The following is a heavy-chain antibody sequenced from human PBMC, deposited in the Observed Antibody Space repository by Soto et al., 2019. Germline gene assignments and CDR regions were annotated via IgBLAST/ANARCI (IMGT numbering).Heavy chain of an antibody. J-gene: IGHJ4*02. Sequence: QVQLQESGPGLVQPSGTLSLTCAVSGDSITGDNWWSWVRQPPGKGLEWIGEVKDGGHTNYSPSLRGRVTISSDTSNNQFSLRLNSVTAADTGVYYCARGQEGVVATHWDQGSLVTVSS. CDR1: GDSITGDNW. V-gene: IGHV4-4*02. CDR3: ARGQEGVVATH. CDR2: VKDGGHT. D-gene: IGHD5-12*01.